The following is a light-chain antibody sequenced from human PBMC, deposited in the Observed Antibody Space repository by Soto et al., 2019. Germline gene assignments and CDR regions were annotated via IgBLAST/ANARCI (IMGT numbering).Light chain of an antibody. Sequence: QSALTQPPSVSGSPGQSVAISCTGTGSDVGTYNRVSWYQQPPGTAPKLMIYDVSDRPSGVPDRISGSKSGNTASLTISGLQAEDEADYYCSSYTSSSTYVFGTGTKVTVL. CDR1: GSDVGTYNR. CDR3: SSYTSSSTYV. V-gene: IGLV2-18*02. CDR2: DVS. J-gene: IGLJ1*01.